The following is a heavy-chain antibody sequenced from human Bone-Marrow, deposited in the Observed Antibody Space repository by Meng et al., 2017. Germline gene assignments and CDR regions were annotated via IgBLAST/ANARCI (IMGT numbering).Heavy chain of an antibody. CDR1: GFTFSSYA. CDR3: ARVVWGY. D-gene: IGHD1-26*01. J-gene: IGHJ4*02. Sequence: QVLLVESGGGVVQPGRSLRLSCAASGFTFSSYAMHWVRQAPGKGLEWVAVISYDGSNKYYADSVKGRFTISRDNSKTTLYLQMNSLRAEDTAVYYCARVVWGYWGQGTLVTVSS. V-gene: IGHV3-30*04. CDR2: ISYDGSNK.